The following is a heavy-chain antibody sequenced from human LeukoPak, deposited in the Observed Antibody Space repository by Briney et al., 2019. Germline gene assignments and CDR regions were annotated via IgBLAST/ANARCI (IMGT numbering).Heavy chain of an antibody. Sequence: GGSLRRSCAASGFTFSDYYMSWIRQAPGKGLEWVSYISSSGSTIYYADSVKGRFTISRDNAKNSLYLQMNSLRAEDTAVYYCARGQYYYDSSGYYNLFDPWGQGTLVTVSS. CDR1: GFTFSDYY. J-gene: IGHJ5*02. CDR3: ARGQYYYDSSGYYNLFDP. D-gene: IGHD3-22*01. V-gene: IGHV3-11*01. CDR2: ISSSGSTI.